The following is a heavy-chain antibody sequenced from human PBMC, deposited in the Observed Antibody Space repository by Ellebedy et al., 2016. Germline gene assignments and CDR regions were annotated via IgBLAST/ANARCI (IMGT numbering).Heavy chain of an antibody. D-gene: IGHD5/OR15-5a*01. Sequence: GESLKISCAASGFTFSNSAMHWVRQAPGKGLEYVSGITSIGDITVYANSVKGRFTISRDNSKSTLYLQMGSLRPDDMAVYYCARPGGPSSTGWGHYFDYWGQGALVTVSS. CDR2: ITSIGDIT. J-gene: IGHJ4*02. CDR3: ARPGGPSSTGWGHYFDY. V-gene: IGHV3-64*01. CDR1: GFTFSNSA.